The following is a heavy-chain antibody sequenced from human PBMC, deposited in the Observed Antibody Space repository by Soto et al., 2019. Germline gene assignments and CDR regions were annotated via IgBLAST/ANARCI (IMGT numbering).Heavy chain of an antibody. CDR3: ARASYDSSTYYLDY. CDR2: IYYSGST. CDR1: GASISSGDYY. V-gene: IGHV4-30-4*01. D-gene: IGHD3-22*01. Sequence: SGPGLVKPSQTLSLTCTVSGASISSGDYYWTWIRQPPGKGLEWIGSIYYSGSTYYNPSXXXRVTISVDTSNNQFSLKLNSVTAADTAVYYCARASYDSSTYYLDYWGQGTLVTVSS. J-gene: IGHJ4*02.